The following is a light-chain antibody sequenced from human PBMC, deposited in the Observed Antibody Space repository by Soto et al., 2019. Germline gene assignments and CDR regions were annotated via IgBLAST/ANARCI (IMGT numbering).Light chain of an antibody. V-gene: IGLV2-23*01. Sequence: QSVLTQPASVSGSPGQSITISCTGTSSDVGSYNLVSWYQQHPGKAPKLMIYEGSKRPSGVSNRFSGSKSGNTASLTISGLQAEDEADYSCCSYAGSSTDVVFGGGTQLTVL. CDR2: EGS. CDR3: CSYAGSSTDVV. CDR1: SSDVGSYNL. J-gene: IGLJ2*01.